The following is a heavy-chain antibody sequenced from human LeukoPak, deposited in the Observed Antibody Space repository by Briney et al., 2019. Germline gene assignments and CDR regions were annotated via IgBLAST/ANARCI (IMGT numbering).Heavy chain of an antibody. CDR2: ITSTSSTI. V-gene: IGHV3-48*01. J-gene: IGHJ6*03. CDR1: GFTFSGYS. CDR3: ARVSPLYYYYMDV. Sequence: GGSLRLSCAASGFTFSGYSMNWVRQAPGKGLEWLAYITSTSSTIYYAESVKGRFTISRDNAKKSLYLQMNSLRAEDTAVYYCARVSPLYYYYMDVWGKGTTVTISS. D-gene: IGHD3-3*02.